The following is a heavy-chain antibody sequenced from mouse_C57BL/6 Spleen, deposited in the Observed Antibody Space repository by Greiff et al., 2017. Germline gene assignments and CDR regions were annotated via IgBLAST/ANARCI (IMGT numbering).Heavy chain of an antibody. CDR2: ISYDGSN. V-gene: IGHV3-6*01. CDR1: GYSITSGYY. J-gene: IGHJ4*01. D-gene: IGHD1-1*01. CDR3: APTVVATDYAMDY. Sequence: EVQLVESGPGLVKPSQSLSLTCSVTGYSITSGYYWNWIRQFPGNKLEWMGYISYDGSNNYNPSLKNRISITRDTSKNQFFLKLNSVTTEDTATYYCAPTVVATDYAMDYWGQGTSVTVSS.